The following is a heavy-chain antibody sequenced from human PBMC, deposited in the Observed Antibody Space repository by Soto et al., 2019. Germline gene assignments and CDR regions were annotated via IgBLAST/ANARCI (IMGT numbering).Heavy chain of an antibody. D-gene: IGHD3-16*01. V-gene: IGHV4-59*08. Sequence: QVQLQESGPGLVKPSETLSLTCTVSGGSIGSHYWSWIRQPPGEGLEWIGRASYSGSPNYNPSLKSRVTIAIDTSKNQFSLKLTSVPAADAAVYYCAGQWGGDYWGQGTLVTVSS. CDR2: ASYSGSP. CDR1: GGSIGSHY. CDR3: AGQWGGDY. J-gene: IGHJ4*02.